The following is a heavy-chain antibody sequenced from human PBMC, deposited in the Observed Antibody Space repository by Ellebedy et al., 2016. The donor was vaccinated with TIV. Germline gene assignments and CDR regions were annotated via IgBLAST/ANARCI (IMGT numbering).Heavy chain of an antibody. V-gene: IGHV3-11*04. Sequence: LSLXXAVYGGSFSGYYWSWIRQAPGKGLEWVSYISGSSGPIHYADSVRGRFTISSDKAKNSLYLQMSSLRPEDTAVYYCATRSFFDHWGQGILVTVSS. CDR1: GGSFSGYY. J-gene: IGHJ4*02. CDR2: ISGSSGPI. CDR3: ATRSFFDH.